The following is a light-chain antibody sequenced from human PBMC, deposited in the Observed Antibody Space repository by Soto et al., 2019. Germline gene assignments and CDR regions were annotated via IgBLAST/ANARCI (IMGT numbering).Light chain of an antibody. CDR1: QSLLHSYGYNC. Sequence: DLVMTQSPLSLPVTPGEPASISCRSSQSLLHSYGYNCLDWYLQKPGQSPQLLIYFGSNRASGVTDRFSGSGSGTDFTLKISRVEAEDVGLYYCMQALQTPLTFGGGTKVEIK. CDR2: FGS. J-gene: IGKJ4*01. V-gene: IGKV2-28*01. CDR3: MQALQTPLT.